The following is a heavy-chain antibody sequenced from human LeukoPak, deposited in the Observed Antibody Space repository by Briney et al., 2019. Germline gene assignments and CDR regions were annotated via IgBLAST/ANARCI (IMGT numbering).Heavy chain of an antibody. J-gene: IGHJ4*02. CDR2: INTDGSST. Sequence: PGGSLRLSCAASGFTFSSYWMHWVRHAPGKGLVLVSRINTDGSSTSYADSVKGRFTISRDNAKNTLYLQMNSLRAEDTAVYYCAREGPHNYDILTGYYALYYFDYWGQGTLVTVSS. CDR1: GFTFSSYW. CDR3: AREGPHNYDILTGYYALYYFDY. D-gene: IGHD3-9*01. V-gene: IGHV3-74*01.